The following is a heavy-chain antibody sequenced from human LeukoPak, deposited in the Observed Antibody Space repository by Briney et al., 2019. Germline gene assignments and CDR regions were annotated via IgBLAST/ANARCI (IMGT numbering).Heavy chain of an antibody. V-gene: IGHV3-23*01. CDR1: GFTFSSYG. CDR3: AKDRFGCSSTSCYSLDY. D-gene: IGHD2-2*01. CDR2: LSGSGSST. J-gene: IGHJ4*02. Sequence: GGSLRLSCAASGFTFSSYGMSWVRQAPGKGLEWVSGLSGSGSSTYNADSVKGRFTISRDNSKNTLYLQMNSLRAEDTAVYYCAKDRFGCSSTSCYSLDYWGQGTLVTVSS.